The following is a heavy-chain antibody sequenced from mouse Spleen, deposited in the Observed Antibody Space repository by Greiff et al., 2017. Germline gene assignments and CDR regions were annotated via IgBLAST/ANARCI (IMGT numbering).Heavy chain of an antibody. CDR3: ARIGITDAMDY. Sequence: EVQLQQSGAELVKPGASVKLSCTASGFNIKDTYMHWVKQRPEQGLEWIGRIDPANGNTKYDPKFQGKATITADTSSNTAYLQLSSLTSEDTAVYYCARIGITDAMDYRGQGTSVTVPS. V-gene: IGHV14-3*02. CDR1: GFNIKDTY. CDR2: IDPANGNT. J-gene: IGHJ4*01. D-gene: IGHD2-4*01.